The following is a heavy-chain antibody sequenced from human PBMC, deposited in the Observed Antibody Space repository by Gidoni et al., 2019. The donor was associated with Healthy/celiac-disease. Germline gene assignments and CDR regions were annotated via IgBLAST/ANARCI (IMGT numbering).Heavy chain of an antibody. D-gene: IGHD3-3*01. CDR3: ARGQYYDFWSGYYINWFDP. CDR1: GGSISSGGYS. V-gene: IGHV4-30-2*01. J-gene: IGHJ5*02. Sequence: QLQLQESGSGLVKPSQTLSLTCAVSGGSISSGGYSWSWIRPPPGKGLEWIGYIYHSGSTYYNPSLKSRVTISVDRSKNQFSLKLSSVTAADTAVYYCARGQYYDFWSGYYINWFDPWGQGTLVTVSS. CDR2: IYHSGST.